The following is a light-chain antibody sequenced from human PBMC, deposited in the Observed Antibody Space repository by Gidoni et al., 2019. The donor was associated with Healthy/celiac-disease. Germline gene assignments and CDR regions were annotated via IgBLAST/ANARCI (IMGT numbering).Light chain of an antibody. Sequence: SYELTQPPSVSVSPGQTASITCSGAKLGDKYACWYQQKPGQSPVLVIYQDSKRPSGIPERFSCSNSGNTATLTISGTQAMDEADYYCQAWDSITVVFGGGTKLTVL. CDR2: QDS. V-gene: IGLV3-1*01. CDR1: KLGDKY. CDR3: QAWDSITVV. J-gene: IGLJ2*01.